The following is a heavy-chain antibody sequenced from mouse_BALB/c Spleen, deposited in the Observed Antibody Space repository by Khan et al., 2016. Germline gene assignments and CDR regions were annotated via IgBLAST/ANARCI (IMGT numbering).Heavy chain of an antibody. D-gene: IGHD2-2*01. CDR3: ARQVDYGYDVY. V-gene: IGHV4-1*02. Sequence: EVQLQESGGGLVQPGGSLKLSCAASGFDFSRYWMSWVRQAPGKGLEWIGEINPDSSTINYTPSLKDKFIISRDHAKHTLYLQMVKMGTEDTARYYSARQVDYGYDVYWGQGTTLTVSS. J-gene: IGHJ2*01. CDR1: GFDFSRYW. CDR2: INPDSSTI.